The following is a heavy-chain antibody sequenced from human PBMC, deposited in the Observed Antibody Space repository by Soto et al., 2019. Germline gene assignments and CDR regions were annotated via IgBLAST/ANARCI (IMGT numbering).Heavy chain of an antibody. CDR1: GFTFSSAW. Sequence: EVPLVESGGGLMKPGESLRLSCAASGFTFSSAWFNWVRQAPGKGLEWVGRIKSQNDGGTTDYAAPVRDRFTISKDDSINTLYLQMNSLQTEDTGVYFCTADLPAFIPQVDSWGQGTLVTVSS. CDR2: IKSQNDGGTT. D-gene: IGHD3-3*02. V-gene: IGHV3-15*07. J-gene: IGHJ4*02. CDR3: TADLPAFIPQVDS.